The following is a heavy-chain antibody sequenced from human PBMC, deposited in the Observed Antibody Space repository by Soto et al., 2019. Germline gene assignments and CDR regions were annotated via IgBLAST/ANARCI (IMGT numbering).Heavy chain of an antibody. D-gene: IGHD2-2*01. CDR1: GGSFSGYY. CDR2: INHSGST. V-gene: IGHV4-34*01. Sequence: SETLSLTCAVYGGSFSGYYWSWIRQPPGKGLEWIGEINHSGSTNYNPSLKSRVTISVDTSKNQFSLKLSSVTAADTAVYYCARVLVVVPAAVNWFDPWGQGTLVTVSS. CDR3: ARVLVVVPAAVNWFDP. J-gene: IGHJ5*02.